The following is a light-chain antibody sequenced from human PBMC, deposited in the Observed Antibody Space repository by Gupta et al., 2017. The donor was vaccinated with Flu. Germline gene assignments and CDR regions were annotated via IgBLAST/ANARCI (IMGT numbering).Light chain of an antibody. CDR3: MQALQTPLT. V-gene: IGKV2-28*01. CDR2: LGS. Sequence: VTPGEPASISCRSSQSLLYSKGHNYLDWYVQKPGQSPQVLIYLGSNRASGVPDRFSGSGSDTDFTLTISRVEAEDVGIYYCMQALQTPLTFGGGTQVEIK. CDR1: QSLLYSKGHNY. J-gene: IGKJ4*01.